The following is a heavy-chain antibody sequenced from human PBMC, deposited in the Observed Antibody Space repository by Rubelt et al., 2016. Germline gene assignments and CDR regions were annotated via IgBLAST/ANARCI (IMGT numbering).Heavy chain of an antibody. Sequence: QLQLRESGPGLVKPSETLSLTCTVSGDSIGSNYDFWAWIRQPPGKELEWLASIQYTVSASYNPSLKSRVTISVDRSKNQFSLRMTAVTAADAAAYYWSTYSHNVGGSWFDPWGRGTLVTVSS. V-gene: IGHV4-39*01. CDR1: GDSIGSNYDF. J-gene: IGHJ5*02. D-gene: IGHD3-16*01. CDR3: STYSHNVGGSWFDP. CDR2: IQYTVSA.